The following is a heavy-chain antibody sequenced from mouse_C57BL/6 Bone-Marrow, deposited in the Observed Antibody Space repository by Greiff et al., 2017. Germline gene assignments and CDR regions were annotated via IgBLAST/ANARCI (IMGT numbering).Heavy chain of an antibody. Sequence: EVQLQESGGDLVKPGGSLKLSCAASGFTFSSYGMSWVRQTPDKRLEWVASISSGGSCIYYADSVKGRFTITRDNAKNTLYLQMSSLKSEDTAMYYYTRHHPRGDYWGQGTSVTVSS. CDR2: ISSGGSCI. J-gene: IGHJ4*01. V-gene: IGHV5-6*01. CDR1: GFTFSSYG. CDR3: TRHHPRGDY.